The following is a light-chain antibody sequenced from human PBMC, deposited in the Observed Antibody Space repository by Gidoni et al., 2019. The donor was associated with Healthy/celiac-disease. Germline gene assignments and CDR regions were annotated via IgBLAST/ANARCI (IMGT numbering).Light chain of an antibody. J-gene: IGKJ1*01. CDR2: GSS. V-gene: IGKV3-20*01. Sequence: EIVLTQSPGTLSLSPGERATLSCRASQSVSSSYLAWSQQNPGQAPRLLIYGSSSRATGIPDRFSSSGSGTDFTLTISRLEPEDFAVYYCQQYGSSGTFGQGTKVEIK. CDR1: QSVSSSY. CDR3: QQYGSSGT.